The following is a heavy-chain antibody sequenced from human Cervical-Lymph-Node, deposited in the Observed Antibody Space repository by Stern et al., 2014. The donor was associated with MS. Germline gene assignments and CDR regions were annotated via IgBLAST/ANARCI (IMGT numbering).Heavy chain of an antibody. V-gene: IGHV3-30*18. CDR3: AKLAQLTYFFDY. D-gene: IGHD2/OR15-2a*01. CDR1: GLNFSNSG. J-gene: IGHJ4*02. Sequence: VQLVESGGGVVQPWTSLRLSCVVSGLNFSNSGMHWFRRAPSKGLEWIAVISFDGRNKIYADFVVGRLSLSRDNSKNTLWLQLNSLRHEDTAIYVCAKLAQLTYFFDYWGQGTWVTVSS. CDR2: ISFDGRNK.